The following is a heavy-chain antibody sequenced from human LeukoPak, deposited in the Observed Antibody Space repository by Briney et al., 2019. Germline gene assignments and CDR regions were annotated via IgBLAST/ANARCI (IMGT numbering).Heavy chain of an antibody. V-gene: IGHV4-34*01. CDR2: INHSGGT. D-gene: IGHD1-26*01. Sequence: SETLSLTCAVYGGSFSGYYWSWIRQPPGKGLEWIGEINHSGGTNYNPSLKSRVTISVDTSKNQFSLKLSSVTAADTAVYYCARRRIVGATYGYWGQGTLVTVSS. CDR1: GGSFSGYY. CDR3: ARRRIVGATYGY. J-gene: IGHJ4*02.